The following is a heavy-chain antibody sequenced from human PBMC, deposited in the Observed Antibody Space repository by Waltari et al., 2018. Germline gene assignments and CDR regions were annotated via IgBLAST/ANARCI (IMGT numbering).Heavy chain of an antibody. Sequence: QVQLQQWGAGLLKPSETLSLTCAVYGGSFSGYYWSWHRQPPGNGLEWIGEINHSGSTNYNPSLKSRVTISVDTSKNQFSLKLSSVTAADTAVYYCARRLRVRRVRHGGVAGWFDPWGQGTLVTVSS. CDR3: ARRLRVRRVRHGGVAGWFDP. CDR1: GGSFSGYY. V-gene: IGHV4-34*01. CDR2: INHSGST. J-gene: IGHJ5*02. D-gene: IGHD3-10*01.